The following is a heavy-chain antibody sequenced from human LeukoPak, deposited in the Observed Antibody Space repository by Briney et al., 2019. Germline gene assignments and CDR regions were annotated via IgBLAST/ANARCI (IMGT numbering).Heavy chain of an antibody. CDR1: GGTISSYY. J-gene: IGHJ5*02. Sequence: SESLSLTCTVSGGTISSYYLSWIRQPAGKGLEWIGRIYTSGSTKYNPSLKSGGTMSVEKSKNQCSLKLSSVTATGTAVYYCARELFVRRVIITDLFDPWGQGTLVTVSS. V-gene: IGHV4-4*07. D-gene: IGHD3-10*02. CDR3: ARELFVRRVIITDLFDP. CDR2: IYTSGST.